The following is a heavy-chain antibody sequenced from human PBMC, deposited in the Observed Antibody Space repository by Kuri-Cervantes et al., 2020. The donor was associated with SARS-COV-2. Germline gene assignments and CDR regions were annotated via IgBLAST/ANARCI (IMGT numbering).Heavy chain of an antibody. CDR2: IKSKTDGGTT. CDR3: EWEAAGGWVYAFDI. D-gene: IGHD6-13*01. CDR1: GFTFSNAW. J-gene: IGHJ3*02. Sequence: GGSLRLSCAASGFTFSNAWMSWVRQAPGKGLEWVGRIKSKTDGGTTDYAAPVKGRFTISRDDSKNTLYLQMNSLKTEDTAVYYCEWEAAGGWVYAFDIWGQGTMVTVSS. V-gene: IGHV3-15*01.